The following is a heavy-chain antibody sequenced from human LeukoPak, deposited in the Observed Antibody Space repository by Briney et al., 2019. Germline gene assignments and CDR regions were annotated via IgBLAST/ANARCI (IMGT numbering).Heavy chain of an antibody. CDR3: AKAPPGAYYYYMDV. Sequence: GGSLRLSCAASGFTFSSYGMHWVRQAPGKGLEWVAFIRYDGSNKDYADSVKGRFTISRDNSKNTLYLQMNSLRAEDTAVYYCAKAPPGAYYYYMDVWGKGTTVTVSS. CDR1: GFTFSSYG. J-gene: IGHJ6*03. V-gene: IGHV3-30*02. D-gene: IGHD7-27*01. CDR2: IRYDGSNK.